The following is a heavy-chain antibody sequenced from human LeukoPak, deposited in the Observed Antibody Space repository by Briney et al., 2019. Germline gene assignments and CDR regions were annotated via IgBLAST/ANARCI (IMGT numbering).Heavy chain of an antibody. V-gene: IGHV3-23*01. CDR2: ISRGVDVT. J-gene: IGHJ4*02. CDR3: AARPGEVAVPYDY. Sequence: GGSLRLSCAASGFTFSTYAMTWVRQAPGKGLEWVSLISRGVDVTYYADSVKGRFTISRDSSKNTLYLQMHSLRAEDTAVYYCAARPGEVAVPYDYWGQGTLVTVSS. CDR1: GFTFSTYA. D-gene: IGHD2-15*01.